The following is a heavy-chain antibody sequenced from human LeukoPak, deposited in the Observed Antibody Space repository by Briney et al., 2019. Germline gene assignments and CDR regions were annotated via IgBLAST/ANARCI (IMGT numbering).Heavy chain of an antibody. CDR1: AYTFARYG. J-gene: IGHJ6*02. CDR3: ARDRVGYYYGMDV. D-gene: IGHD3-10*01. Sequence: ASVKVSCKASAYTFARYGISWVRQAPGQGLEWMGWISAYNGNTNYAQKLQGRVTMTTDTSTSTAYMELRSLRSDDTAVYYCARDRVGYYYGMDVWGQGTTVTVSS. CDR2: ISAYNGNT. V-gene: IGHV1-18*01.